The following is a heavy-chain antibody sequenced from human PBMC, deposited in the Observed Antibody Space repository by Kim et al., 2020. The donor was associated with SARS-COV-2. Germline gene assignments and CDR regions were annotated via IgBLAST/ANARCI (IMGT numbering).Heavy chain of an antibody. Sequence: SETLSLTCNVSGGSISSSSYYWGWNRQTPGQGLEWIGSLSYSGSSNSNPSLKSRVSVYMATYKNQLYLSLVSVTAAATAYYSCASDSRGFHVLFYYYG. D-gene: IGHD2-2*01. CDR1: GGSISSSSYY. CDR2: LSYSGSS. CDR3: ASDSRGFHVLFYYYG. J-gene: IGHJ6*01. V-gene: IGHV4-39*07.